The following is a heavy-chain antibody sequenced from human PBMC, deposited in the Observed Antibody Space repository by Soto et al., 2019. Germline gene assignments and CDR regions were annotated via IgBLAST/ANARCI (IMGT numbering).Heavy chain of an antibody. CDR2: IYYSGST. J-gene: IGHJ4*02. V-gene: IGHV4-59*01. CDR3: ARPNYYDSSGYTN. Sequence: SETLSLTCTVSGGSISSYYWSWIRQPPGKGLEWIGYIYYSGSTNYNPSLKSRVTISVDTSKNQFSLKLSSVTAADTAVYYCARPNYYDSSGYTNWGQGTLVTVPQ. CDR1: GGSISSYY. D-gene: IGHD3-22*01.